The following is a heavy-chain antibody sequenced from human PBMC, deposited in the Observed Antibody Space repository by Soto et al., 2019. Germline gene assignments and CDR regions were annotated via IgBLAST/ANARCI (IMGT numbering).Heavy chain of an antibody. CDR2: IYYSGST. CDR1: GGSISSSSYY. CDR3: ASSLSRYSSGWGDFDY. V-gene: IGHV4-39*01. D-gene: IGHD6-19*01. J-gene: IGHJ4*02. Sequence: QLQLQESGPGLVKPSETLSLTCTVSGGSISSSSYYWGWIRQPPGKGLEWIGSIYYSGSTYYNPSLKSRVTISVDTSKNQFSLKLSSVTAADTAVYYCASSLSRYSSGWGDFDYWGQGTLVTVSS.